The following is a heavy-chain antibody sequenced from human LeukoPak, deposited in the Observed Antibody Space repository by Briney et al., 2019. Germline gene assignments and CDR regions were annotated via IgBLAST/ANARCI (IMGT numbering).Heavy chain of an antibody. V-gene: IGHV5-51*01. CDR2: IYPGDSDT. CDR3: ARLKGEVGATSYISFDY. Sequence: PGESLKISCKGSGYSFTSYWIGWVRQMPGKGLEWMGIIYPGDSDTRYSPSFQGQVTISADESISTAYLQWSSLKASDTAMYYCARLKGEVGATSYISFDYWGQGTLVTVSS. J-gene: IGHJ4*02. D-gene: IGHD1-26*01. CDR1: GYSFTSYW.